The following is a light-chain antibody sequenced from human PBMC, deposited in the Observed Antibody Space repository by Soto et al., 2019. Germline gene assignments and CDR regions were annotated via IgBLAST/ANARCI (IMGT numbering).Light chain of an antibody. CDR3: QQYNNWPPYT. J-gene: IGKJ2*01. CDR2: GAS. CDR1: QSVSSN. Sequence: EIVMTQSPATLSVSPGERATLSCRASQSVSSNLAWYQQKPGQAPRLLIYGASTRAPGIPARFSGSGSGTEVTLTISSLQSEDFAVYYCQQYNNWPPYTFGHGTKRESK. V-gene: IGKV3-15*01.